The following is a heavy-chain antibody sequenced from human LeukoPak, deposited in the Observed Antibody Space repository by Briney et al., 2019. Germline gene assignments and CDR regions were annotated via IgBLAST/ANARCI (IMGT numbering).Heavy chain of an antibody. V-gene: IGHV1-2*02. CDR2: INPNSGGT. Sequence: ASVKVSCKASGYTFTGYYMHWVRQAPGQGLEWMGWINPNSGGTNYAQKFQGRVTMTRDTSISTAYMELSRLRSDDTAVYYCARDLAVAGTPSPYYYYYMDVWGKGTTVTVSS. D-gene: IGHD6-19*01. CDR3: ARDLAVAGTPSPYYYYYMDV. J-gene: IGHJ6*03. CDR1: GYTFTGYY.